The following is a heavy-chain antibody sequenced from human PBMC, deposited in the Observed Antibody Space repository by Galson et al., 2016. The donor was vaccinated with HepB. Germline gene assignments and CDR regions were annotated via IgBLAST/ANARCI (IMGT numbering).Heavy chain of an antibody. V-gene: IGHV3-23*01. CDR2: ISGSGGST. J-gene: IGHJ4*02. CDR3: AKDQHRSSGWYPYLFDY. D-gene: IGHD6-19*01. CDR1: GFTFGDYA. Sequence: SLRLSCAASGFTFGDYAMSWVRQAPGKGLEWVSGISGSGGSTYDADYVRGRFIISRDNSKNTLYLQMNSLRAEDTAVYFCAKDQHRSSGWYPYLFDYWGQGTLVTVSS.